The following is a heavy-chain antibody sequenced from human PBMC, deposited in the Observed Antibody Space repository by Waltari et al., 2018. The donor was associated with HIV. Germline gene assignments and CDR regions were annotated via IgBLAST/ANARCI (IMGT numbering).Heavy chain of an antibody. CDR1: GFTFSSYW. Sequence: EVQLVESGGGLVQPGGSLRLSCIASGFTFSSYWMHWVRQAPGKGLVWVSRMNSDGSSTSYTDSVKCRFTISRDNAKNTLYLQMNSLRAEETAIYYCARGDYGGNLPVYFDYWGQGTLVAVSS. CDR3: ARGDYGGNLPVYFDY. D-gene: IGHD4-17*01. V-gene: IGHV3-74*01. CDR2: MNSDGSST. J-gene: IGHJ4*02.